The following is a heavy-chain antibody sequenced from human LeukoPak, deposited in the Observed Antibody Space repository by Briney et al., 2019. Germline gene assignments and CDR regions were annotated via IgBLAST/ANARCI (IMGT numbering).Heavy chain of an antibody. CDR3: ARGLRMRGTWSLWFDP. D-gene: IGHD1-26*01. V-gene: IGHV4-59*12. J-gene: IGHJ5*02. CDR1: GGSISSYY. Sequence: SETLSLTCTVSGGSISSYYWSWIRQPPGKGLEWIGYIYYSGSTNYNPSLKSRVTISVDTSKNQFSLKLSSVTAADTAVYYCARGLRMRGTWSLWFDPWGQGTLVTVSS. CDR2: IYYSGST.